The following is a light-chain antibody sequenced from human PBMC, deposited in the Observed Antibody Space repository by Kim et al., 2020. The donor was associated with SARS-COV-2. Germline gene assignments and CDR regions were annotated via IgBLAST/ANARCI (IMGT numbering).Light chain of an antibody. J-gene: IGLJ1*01. CDR2: DVS. V-gene: IGLV2-14*04. CDR1: SGDVGGYNY. CDR3: SSYTSSRTYV. Sequence: GQSITIACTGTSGDVGGYNYVSWYQQNPGKAPKLMIYDVSKRPSGVSNRFSGSKSGNTASLTISGLQAEDEADYYCSSYTSSRTYVFGTGTKVTVL.